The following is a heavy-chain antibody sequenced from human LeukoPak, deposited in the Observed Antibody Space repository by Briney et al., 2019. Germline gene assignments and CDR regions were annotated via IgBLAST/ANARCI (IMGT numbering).Heavy chain of an antibody. Sequence: PGGSLRLSCAASGFTFSRYSMNWVRQAPGKGPEWVSFISSSSTTIFYADSVKGRFTISRDNAKNSLFLQMNSLRAEDTAVYYCARDDYGDYDFDYWGQGTLVAVSS. CDR3: ARDDYGDYDFDY. J-gene: IGHJ4*02. V-gene: IGHV3-48*01. D-gene: IGHD4-17*01. CDR1: GFTFSRYS. CDR2: ISSSSTTI.